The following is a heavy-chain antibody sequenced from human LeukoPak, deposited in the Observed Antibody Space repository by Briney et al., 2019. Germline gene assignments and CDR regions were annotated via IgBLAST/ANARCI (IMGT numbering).Heavy chain of an antibody. J-gene: IGHJ6*03. CDR2: ISYDGSNK. D-gene: IGHD3-3*01. Sequence: PGGSLRLSCAASGFTFSSYGMRWVRQAPGKGLEWVAVISYDGSNKYYADSVKGRFTISRDNSKNTLYLQMNSLRAEDTAVYYCARDLSAEYYDFWSGELYYYYYMDVWGKGTTVTVSS. CDR3: ARDLSAEYYDFWSGELYYYYYMDV. CDR1: GFTFSSYG. V-gene: IGHV3-30*19.